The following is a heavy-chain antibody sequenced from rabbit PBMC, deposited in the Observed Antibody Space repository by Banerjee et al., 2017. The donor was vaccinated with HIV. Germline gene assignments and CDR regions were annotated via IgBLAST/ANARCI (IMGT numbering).Heavy chain of an antibody. CDR2: INSSNGDK. D-gene: IGHD4-1*01. Sequence: QEQLEESGGDPVKPGRSLTLTCTASGFSFSDKYVMCWVRQAPGKGLEWIGCINSSNGDKWYASWVNGRFTISRSTSLNTVDLKMTSLTVADTATYFCARDLAGVIGWNFNLWGQGTLVTVS. V-gene: IGHV1S43*01. J-gene: IGHJ4*01. CDR1: GFSFSDKYV. CDR3: ARDLAGVIGWNFNL.